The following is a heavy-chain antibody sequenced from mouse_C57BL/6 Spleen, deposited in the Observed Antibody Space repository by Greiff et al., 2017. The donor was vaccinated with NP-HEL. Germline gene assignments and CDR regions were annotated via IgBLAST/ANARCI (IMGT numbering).Heavy chain of an antibody. D-gene: IGHD2-3*01. V-gene: IGHV1-64*01. Sequence: QVQLQQPGAELVKPGASVKLSCKASGYTFTSYWMHWVKQRPGQGLEWIGMIHPNSGSTNYNEKFKSKATLTVDKSSSTAYMQLSSLTSEDSAFYYCARKGGYYGFAYWGQGTLVTVSA. CDR3: ARKGGYYGFAY. CDR1: GYTFTSYW. CDR2: IHPNSGST. J-gene: IGHJ3*01.